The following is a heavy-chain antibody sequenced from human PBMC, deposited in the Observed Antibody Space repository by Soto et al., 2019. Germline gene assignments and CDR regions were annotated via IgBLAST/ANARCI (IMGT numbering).Heavy chain of an antibody. CDR1: GGTFSSYA. CDR2: IIPIFGTA. V-gene: IGHV1-69*13. D-gene: IGHD5-18*01. J-gene: IGHJ4*02. Sequence: SVKVSCKASGGTFSSYAISWVRQAPGQGLEWMGGIIPIFGTANYAQKFQGRVTITADESTSTAYMELSSLRSEDTAVYYCARYSYAQPYFDYWGQGTLVTVSS. CDR3: ARYSYAQPYFDY.